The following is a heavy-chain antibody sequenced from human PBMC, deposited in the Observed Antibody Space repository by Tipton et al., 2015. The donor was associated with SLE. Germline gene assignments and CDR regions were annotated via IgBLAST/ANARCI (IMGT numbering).Heavy chain of an antibody. CDR3: ARGWTIYGMDF. J-gene: IGHJ6*02. D-gene: IGHD3/OR15-3a*01. CDR1: AYIFTGYY. V-gene: IGHV1-2*06. CDR2: INPNNGDT. Sequence: QVQLVQSGAEVKKPGASVKVSCKASAYIFTGYYFHWVRQAPGQGLEWMGRINPNNGDTTYAQKFQGRVTLTRDTSISTAYMDLSTLRSDDTAVYYCARGWTIYGMDFWGQGTAVTVSS.